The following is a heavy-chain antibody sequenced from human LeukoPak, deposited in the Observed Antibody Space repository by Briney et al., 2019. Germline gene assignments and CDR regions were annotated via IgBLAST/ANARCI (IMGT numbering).Heavy chain of an antibody. CDR1: GASISSNNYY. D-gene: IGHD3-10*01. CDR3: ARLGWLYGSGSMNWFDP. V-gene: IGHV4-39*01. Sequence: SGTLSLTCAVSGASISSNNYYWGWIRQPPGKGLEWIGSIYYSGSTYFNPSLKSRVTISVDTSKNQFSLKPTSVTAADTAVYYCARLGWLYGSGSMNWFDPWGQGTLVTVSS. J-gene: IGHJ5*02. CDR2: IYYSGST.